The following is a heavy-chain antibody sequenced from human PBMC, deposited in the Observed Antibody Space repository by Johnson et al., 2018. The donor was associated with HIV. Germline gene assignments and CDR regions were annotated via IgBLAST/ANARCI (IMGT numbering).Heavy chain of an antibody. CDR3: TTDQAGDYVWGDYRYAFDI. D-gene: IGHD3-16*02. CDR1: GFTFSSYG. V-gene: IGHV3-13*01. Sequence: VQLVESGGGVVQPGGSLRLSCAASGFTFSSYGMHWVRQATGKGLEWVSAIGAAGDTYYPGSVKGRFTISRDDSKNTLYLQMSSLKIEDTAVYHCTTDQAGDYVWGDYRYAFDIWGQGTMVTVSS. CDR2: IGAAGDT. J-gene: IGHJ3*02.